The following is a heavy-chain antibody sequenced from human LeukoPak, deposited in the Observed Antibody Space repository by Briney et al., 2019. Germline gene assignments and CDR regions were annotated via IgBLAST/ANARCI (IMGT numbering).Heavy chain of an antibody. CDR1: GGSISSYY. J-gene: IGHJ4*02. CDR2: IYYSGST. V-gene: IGHV4-59*01. CDR3: ARERGGSYYDILTGYYPQGRYYFDY. D-gene: IGHD3-9*01. Sequence: SETLSLTCTVSGGSISSYYWSWIRQPPGKGLEWIGYIYYSGSTNYNPSLTSRVTISVDTSKNQFSLKLSSVTAADTAVYYCARERGGSYYDILTGYYPQGRYYFDYWGQGTLVTVSS.